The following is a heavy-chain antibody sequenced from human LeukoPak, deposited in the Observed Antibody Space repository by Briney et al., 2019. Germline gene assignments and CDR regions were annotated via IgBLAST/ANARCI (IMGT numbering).Heavy chain of an antibody. CDR3: ARNQNAWEFDY. J-gene: IGHJ4*02. Sequence: ASVKVSCKASGYTFTNYAISWVRQAPGQGLKWMGWINTYTGNTNYAQKLQGRVTMTTDTSTSTAYMELKSLTSDDTALYYCARNQNAWEFDYWGQGTLVTVSS. V-gene: IGHV1-18*01. CDR1: GYTFTNYA. CDR2: INTYTGNT. D-gene: IGHD1-26*01.